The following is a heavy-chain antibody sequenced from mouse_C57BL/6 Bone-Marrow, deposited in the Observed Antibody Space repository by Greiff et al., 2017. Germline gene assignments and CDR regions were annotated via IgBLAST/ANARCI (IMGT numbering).Heavy chain of an antibody. CDR3: ARKYYGSSCLAD. V-gene: IGHV1-55*01. D-gene: IGHD1-1*01. J-gene: IGHJ3*01. CDR2: IYPGSGST. Sequence: QVQLKQPGAELVKPGASVKMSCKASGYTFTSYWITWVKQRPGHGLEWIGDIYPGSGSTNYNEKFKSKATLTVDTSSSTAYMQLSSLTSEDSAVYYCARKYYGSSCLADWGQVTLVTVSA. CDR1: GYTFTSYW.